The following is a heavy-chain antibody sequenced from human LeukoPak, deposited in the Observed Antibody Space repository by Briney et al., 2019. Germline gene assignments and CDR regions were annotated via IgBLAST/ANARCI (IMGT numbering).Heavy chain of an antibody. D-gene: IGHD6-19*01. J-gene: IGHJ4*02. CDR3: ASGPTSSGWYLSHDY. CDR2: IIPIFGTA. V-gene: IGHV1-69*06. CDR1: GGTFSSYA. Sequence: GASVKVSCKASGGTFSSYAISWVRQAPGQGLEWMGGIIPIFGTANYAQKFQGRVTITADKSTSTAYMELSSLRSEDTAVYYCASGPTSSGWYLSHDYWGQGTLVTVSS.